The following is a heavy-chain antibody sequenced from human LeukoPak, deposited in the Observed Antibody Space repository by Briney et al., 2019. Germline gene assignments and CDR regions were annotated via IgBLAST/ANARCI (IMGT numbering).Heavy chain of an antibody. J-gene: IGHJ4*02. CDR1: GYTFTSYG. CDR2: ISAYNGNT. D-gene: IGHD3-22*01. Sequence: ASVKVSCKASGYTFTSYGISWVRQAPGQGLEWMGWISAYNGNTNYAQKLQGRVTMTTDTSTSTAYMELRSLRSDDTAVYYCARDVGYYYDSSGPPLPFAYWGQGTLVTVSS. CDR3: ARDVGYYYDSSGPPLPFAY. V-gene: IGHV1-18*01.